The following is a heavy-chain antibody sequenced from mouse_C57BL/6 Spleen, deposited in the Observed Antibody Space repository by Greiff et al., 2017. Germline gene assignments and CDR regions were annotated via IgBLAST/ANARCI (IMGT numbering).Heavy chain of an antibody. CDR3: ARAGITTVFDY. V-gene: IGHV5-16*01. D-gene: IGHD1-1*01. CDR2: INSDGSST. CDR1: GFTFSDYY. Sequence: EVHLVESEGGLVQPGSSMKLSCTASGFTFSDYYMAWVRQAPEKGLEWVANINSDGSSTYYLDHFKSRFIISGDNAKNILYMQMSSLKSEDTATYYCARAGITTVFDYWGQGTTLTVSS. J-gene: IGHJ2*01.